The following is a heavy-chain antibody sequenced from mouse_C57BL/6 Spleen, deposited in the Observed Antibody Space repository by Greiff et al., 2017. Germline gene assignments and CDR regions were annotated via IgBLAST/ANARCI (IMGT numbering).Heavy chain of an antibody. D-gene: IGHD6-1*01. CDR3: ARRGANLSY. CDR2: ILPGSGST. V-gene: IGHV1-9*01. Sequence: QVQLQQSGAELMKPGASVQLSCKATGSTFPGYWIEWVKQRPGHGLEGIGEILPGSGSTNYTEKFKGKATFTADTSSNTAYMQLSSLTTEDSAIYYCARRGANLSYWGQGTLVTVSA. J-gene: IGHJ3*01. CDR1: GSTFPGYW.